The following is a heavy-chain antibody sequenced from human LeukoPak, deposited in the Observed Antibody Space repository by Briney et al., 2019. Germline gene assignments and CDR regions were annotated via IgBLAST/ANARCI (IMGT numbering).Heavy chain of an antibody. CDR3: ARGTSIVRGIIDY. V-gene: IGHV1-2*02. J-gene: IGHJ4*02. D-gene: IGHD3-10*01. Sequence: RASVTVSCKASGYMFTGYYMHWVRQAPGQGLEWMGWINTDSGGANYALKFQGRVTLTRDTSITTAYMEMNRLRSDDTAVYYCARGTSIVRGIIDYWGQGTLVTVSS. CDR1: GYMFTGYY. CDR2: INTDSGGA.